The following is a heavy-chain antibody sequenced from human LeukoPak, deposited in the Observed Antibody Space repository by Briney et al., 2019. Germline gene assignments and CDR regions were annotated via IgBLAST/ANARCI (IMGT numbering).Heavy chain of an antibody. J-gene: IGHJ4*02. V-gene: IGHV1-18*01. D-gene: IGHD2-2*01. Sequence: ASVKVSCKASGYTFTSCGISWVRQAPGQGLEWMGWISAYNGNTNYAQKLQGRVTMTRDTSISTAYMELSRLRSDDTAVYYCAMGSSLYYFDYWGQGTLVTVSS. CDR3: AMGSSLYYFDY. CDR2: ISAYNGNT. CDR1: GYTFTSCG.